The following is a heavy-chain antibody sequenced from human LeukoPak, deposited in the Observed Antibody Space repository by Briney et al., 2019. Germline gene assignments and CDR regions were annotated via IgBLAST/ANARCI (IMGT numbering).Heavy chain of an antibody. CDR2: VSNSGGTI. CDR1: GFTFSSYD. V-gene: IGHV3-48*03. Sequence: GGSLRLSCAASGFTFSSYDMNWVRQAPGKGLEWVSYVSNSGGTIYYADSVKGRFIISRDNAKSSLYLQMSRLRPEDTAVYYCSRGLSVGGQGTLVSVSS. CDR3: SRGLSV. D-gene: IGHD6-25*01. J-gene: IGHJ4*02.